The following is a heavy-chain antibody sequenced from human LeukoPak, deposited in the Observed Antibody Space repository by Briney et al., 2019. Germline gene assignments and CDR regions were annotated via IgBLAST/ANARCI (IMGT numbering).Heavy chain of an antibody. Sequence: SETLSLTCTVSGGSISSGNYYWGWIRQPPGKGLEWIGSISHSVSTYYNASLKSRVRISVDTSKNQFSLKLSSVTAADTAVYYCARDLGDYWSGFRSYFFDYWGQGTLVTVSS. CDR2: ISHSVST. D-gene: IGHD3-3*01. J-gene: IGHJ4*02. V-gene: IGHV4-39*07. CDR1: GGSISSGNYY. CDR3: ARDLGDYWSGFRSYFFDY.